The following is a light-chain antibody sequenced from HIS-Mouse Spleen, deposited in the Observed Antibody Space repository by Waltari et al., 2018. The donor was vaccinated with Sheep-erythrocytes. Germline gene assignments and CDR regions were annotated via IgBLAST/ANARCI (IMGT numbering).Light chain of an antibody. CDR1: QGSSSW. J-gene: IGKJ1*01. V-gene: IGKV1-12*01. Sequence: DIQMTQSPSSVSASVGDRVPITCRASQGSSSWLGWYQQKPGKAPKLLIYAASSLQSGVPSRFSGSGSGTDFTLTISSLQPEDFATYYCQQANSFPPTFGQGTKVEIK. CDR2: AAS. CDR3: QQANSFPPT.